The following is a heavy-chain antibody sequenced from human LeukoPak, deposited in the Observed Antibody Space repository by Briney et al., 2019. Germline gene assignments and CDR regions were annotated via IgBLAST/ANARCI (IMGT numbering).Heavy chain of an antibody. CDR3: ARGTAAAKIDY. D-gene: IGHD6-13*01. V-gene: IGHV3-21*01. CDR2: ISSSGSSI. J-gene: IGHJ4*02. CDR1: GFTFSRYS. Sequence: GGSPRLSCAASGFTFSRYSMNWVRQAPGKGLEWVSSISSSGSSIYYADSVKGRFTISRDNAKNSLYLQMNSLRAEDTAVYYCARGTAAAKIDYWGQGTLVTVSS.